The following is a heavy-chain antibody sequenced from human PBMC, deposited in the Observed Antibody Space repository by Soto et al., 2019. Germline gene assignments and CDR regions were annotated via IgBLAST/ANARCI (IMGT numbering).Heavy chain of an antibody. CDR2: IYYSGST. Sequence: QVQLQESGPGLVKPSETLSLTCTVSGGSISSYYWSWIRQPPGKGLEWIGYIYYSGSTNYNPSLKSRVTISVDTSKNQFSLKLSSVTAADTAVYYCARVERWFGGRLYYYYMDVWGKGTTVTVSS. V-gene: IGHV4-59*01. CDR1: GGSISSYY. J-gene: IGHJ6*03. D-gene: IGHD3-10*01. CDR3: ARVERWFGGRLYYYYMDV.